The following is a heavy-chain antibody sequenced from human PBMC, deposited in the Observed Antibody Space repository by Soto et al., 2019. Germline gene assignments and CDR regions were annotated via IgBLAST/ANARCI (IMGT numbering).Heavy chain of an antibody. D-gene: IGHD3-10*01. CDR2: ISYTGST. CDR3: ARDDGSGSSH. CDR1: GGSISSGNYY. J-gene: IGHJ4*02. Sequence: QVQLQESGPGLVKPSQTLTLTCNVSGGSISSGNYYWSWIRQPPGKGLEWIAYISYTGSTYYSPSLKSRVTISVDASNNQFSLRLSSVTAADTAVYYCARDDGSGSSHWGQGTLLTVSS. V-gene: IGHV4-30-4*01.